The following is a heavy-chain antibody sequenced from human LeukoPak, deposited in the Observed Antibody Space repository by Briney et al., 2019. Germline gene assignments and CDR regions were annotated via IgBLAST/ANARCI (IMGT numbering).Heavy chain of an antibody. CDR1: GFTVSSNY. V-gene: IGHV3-53*04. CDR2: IYSGGST. Sequence: GGSLRLSCAASGFTVSSNYMSWVRQAPGKGLEWVSVIYSGGSTYYADSVKGRFTISRHNSKSTLYLQMNSLRAEDTAVYYCARGIGRDDFWSGLPEVYGMDVWGQGTTVTVSS. J-gene: IGHJ6*02. CDR3: ARGIGRDDFWSGLPEVYGMDV. D-gene: IGHD3-3*01.